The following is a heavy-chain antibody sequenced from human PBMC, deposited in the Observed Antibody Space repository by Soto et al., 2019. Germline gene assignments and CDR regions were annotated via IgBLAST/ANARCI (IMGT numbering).Heavy chain of an antibody. J-gene: IGHJ6*02. Sequence: GGSLRLSCAASGFTFSSCSTNWVRQAPGKGLEWVSYTSSSSSTIYYADSVKGRFTISRDNAKNSLYLQMNSLRDEDTAVYYCARPEYSSSSYGMDVWGQGTTVTVSS. V-gene: IGHV3-48*02. CDR3: ARPEYSSSSYGMDV. CDR1: GFTFSSCS. D-gene: IGHD6-6*01. CDR2: TSSSSSTI.